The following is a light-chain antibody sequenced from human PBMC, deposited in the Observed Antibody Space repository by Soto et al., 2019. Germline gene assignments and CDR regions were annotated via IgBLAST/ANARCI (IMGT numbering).Light chain of an antibody. CDR1: SSDVGGYNS. Sequence: QSALTQPASVSGSPGQSITISCTGTSSDVGGYNSVSWYRQHPGKAPKLIIYDVTNRPSGVSSRFSASKSGYTASLTISGLQAEDEADYYCSSYTSTSILYFFGTGTKATAL. CDR2: DVT. CDR3: SSYTSTSILYF. V-gene: IGLV2-14*01. J-gene: IGLJ1*01.